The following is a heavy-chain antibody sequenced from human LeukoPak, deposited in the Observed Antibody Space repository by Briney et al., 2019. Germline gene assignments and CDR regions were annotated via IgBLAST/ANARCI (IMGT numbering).Heavy chain of an antibody. CDR3: AKSRRDF. CDR1: GFAFRDSR. CDR2: ITRAGSST. J-gene: IGHJ4*02. Sequence: GGSLRLACVASGFAFRDSRMHWVRQAPGKGLEWVPRITRAGSSTAYADSVKGRFTVSRDNARTTLYLQMNSLRVEDTAVYFCAKSRRDFWGQGTLVTVSS. V-gene: IGHV3-74*01.